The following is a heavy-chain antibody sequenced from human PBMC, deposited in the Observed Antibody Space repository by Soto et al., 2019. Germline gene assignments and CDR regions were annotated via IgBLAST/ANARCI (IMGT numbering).Heavy chain of an antibody. CDR1: GDVFRSYG. V-gene: IGHV1-69*13. J-gene: IGHJ6*02. CDR2: IIPISGTT. D-gene: IGHD2-8*01. Sequence: ASVKVSCKASGDVFRSYGINWVRQAPGQGLEWMGGIIPISGTTNYAQKFQGRVAITADESTDTVYMELSRLRSEDTAVYFCARVRCFNGLCHTADYGMDVWGQGTTVTVSS. CDR3: ARVRCFNGLCHTADYGMDV.